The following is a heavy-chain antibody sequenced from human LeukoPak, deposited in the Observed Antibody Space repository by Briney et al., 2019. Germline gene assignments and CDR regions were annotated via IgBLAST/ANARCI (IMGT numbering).Heavy chain of an antibody. J-gene: IGHJ6*02. Sequence: PGGSLRLSGAASGFTFSSYAMSWVRQAPGKGLEWVSAISGSGGSTYYADSVKGRFTISRDNAKNSLYLQMNSLRAEDTAVYYCARDRGPLLWSRLRYYYGMDVWGQGTTVTVSS. V-gene: IGHV3-23*01. CDR2: ISGSGGST. CDR1: GFTFSSYA. CDR3: ARDRGPLLWSRLRYYYGMDV. D-gene: IGHD2-21*01.